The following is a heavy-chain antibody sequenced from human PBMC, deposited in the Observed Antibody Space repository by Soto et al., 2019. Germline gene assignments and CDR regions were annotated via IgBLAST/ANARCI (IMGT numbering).Heavy chain of an antibody. CDR1: GFTFSSYS. CDR2: ISSSSSYI. V-gene: IGHV3-21*01. CDR3: ARDLATYYDFWSGYYTFDY. D-gene: IGHD3-3*01. J-gene: IGHJ4*02. Sequence: PGGSLRLSCAASGFTFSSYSMNWVRQAPGKGLEWVSSISSSSSYIYYADSVKGRFTISRDNAKNSLYLQMNSLRAEDTAVYYCARDLATYYDFWSGYYTFDYWGQGTLVTVSS.